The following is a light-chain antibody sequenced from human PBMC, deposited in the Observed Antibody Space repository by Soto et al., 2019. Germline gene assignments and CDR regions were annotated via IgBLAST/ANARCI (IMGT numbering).Light chain of an antibody. V-gene: IGKV2-28*01. CDR1: QSLLHSNGYNY. J-gene: IGKJ4*01. Sequence: DIVMTQSPLSLPVTPGEPASISCRSSQSLLHSNGYNYLDWYLQKPGQSPQLLIYLGSNRASGVPYRFSGSQSDTDFTLKISRVEDEDVGVYYCMKALQTRGLTFGGGTKVEMK. CDR3: MKALQTRGLT. CDR2: LGS.